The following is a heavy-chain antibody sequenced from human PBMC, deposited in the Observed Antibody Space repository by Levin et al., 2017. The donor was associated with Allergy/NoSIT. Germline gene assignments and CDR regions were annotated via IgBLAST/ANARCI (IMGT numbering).Heavy chain of an antibody. CDR3: AKAGGELPFDY. D-gene: IGHD1-26*01. CDR2: ISYDGSNK. Sequence: GESLKISCAASGFTFSSYGMHWVRQAPGKGLEWVAVISYDGSNKYYADSVKGRFTISRDNSKNTLYLQMNSLRAEDTAVYYCAKAGGELPFDYWGQGTLVTVSS. CDR1: GFTFSSYG. V-gene: IGHV3-30*18. J-gene: IGHJ4*02.